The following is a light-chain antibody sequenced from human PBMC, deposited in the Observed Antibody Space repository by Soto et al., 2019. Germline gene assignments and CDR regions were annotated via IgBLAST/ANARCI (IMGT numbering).Light chain of an antibody. V-gene: IGKV3-11*01. CDR2: GAS. Sequence: EIVFTQSPATLSLSPGEGAALSCRASKSVSRFLAWYQQKPGQAPRLIIYGASNRATGIQTRLSGSGSGTDFTITISSLEAESFALYYCHQRSTWPLTFCGGTKVEIK. CDR3: HQRSTWPLT. CDR1: KSVSRF. J-gene: IGKJ4*01.